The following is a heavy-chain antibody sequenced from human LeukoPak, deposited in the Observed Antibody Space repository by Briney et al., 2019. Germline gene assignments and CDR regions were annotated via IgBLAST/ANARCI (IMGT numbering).Heavy chain of an antibody. D-gene: IGHD3-10*01. CDR3: ASRSGSFSDALDF. CDR2: IHYSEST. J-gene: IGHJ3*01. V-gene: IGHV4-59*08. Sequence: SETLSLTCTVSGGSIRSYYWGWIRQPPGKGLEWIGYIHYSESTKYNPSLKSRVTMSVDTSKNQFSLKLSSVTAADTAVYYCASRSGSFSDALDFWGQGTLVTVSS. CDR1: GGSIRSYY.